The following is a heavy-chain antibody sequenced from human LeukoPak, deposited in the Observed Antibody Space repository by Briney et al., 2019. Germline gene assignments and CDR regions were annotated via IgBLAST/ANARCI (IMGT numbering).Heavy chain of an antibody. D-gene: IGHD3-10*01. J-gene: IGHJ4*02. CDR2: IYSSGTT. CDR3: ARWVVPGTLDY. CDR1: GVSISSSSYY. V-gene: IGHV4-39*06. Sequence: SETLSLTCTVSGVSISSSSYYWGWIRQPPGKGLGGFVSIYSSGTTYYHPSLKCRVTISVDTSKDQFTLNLSSVTAADTVVYYCARWVVPGTLDYWGQGTLVTVSS.